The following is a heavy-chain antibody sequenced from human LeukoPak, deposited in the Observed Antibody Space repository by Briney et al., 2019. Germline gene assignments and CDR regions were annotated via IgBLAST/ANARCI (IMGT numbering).Heavy chain of an antibody. D-gene: IGHD3-16*01. Sequence: GGSLRLSCAASGFTFSSYSMNWVRQAPGKGLEWVSSISSSSNYIYYADSVKGRFTISRDNAKNSLYLQMNSLRAEDTAIYYCVRDVGAVRGEVYFDYWGQGTLVTVSS. V-gene: IGHV3-21*01. CDR1: GFTFSSYS. J-gene: IGHJ4*02. CDR2: ISSSSNYI. CDR3: VRDVGAVRGEVYFDY.